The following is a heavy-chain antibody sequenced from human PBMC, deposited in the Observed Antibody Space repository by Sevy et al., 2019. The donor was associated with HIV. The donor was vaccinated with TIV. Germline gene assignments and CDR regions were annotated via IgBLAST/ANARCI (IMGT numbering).Heavy chain of an antibody. CDR3: TRDIYPRCGDYSCDAFDI. CDR1: GFTFSTYW. CDR2: MNQDGSDK. J-gene: IGHJ3*02. V-gene: IGHV3-7*01. D-gene: IGHD2-21*01. Sequence: GGFLRLSCEASGFTFSTYWMTWIRQAPGKGLERVANMNQDGSDKFYVDSVKGRFTISRDNAKKTLFLQMNSLRAEDTAMYFCTRDIYPRCGDYSCDAFDIWGQGTMVTVSS.